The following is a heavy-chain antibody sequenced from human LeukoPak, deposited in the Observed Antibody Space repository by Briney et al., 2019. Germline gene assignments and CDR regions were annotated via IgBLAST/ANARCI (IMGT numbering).Heavy chain of an antibody. V-gene: IGHV3-33*01. CDR3: ARVFGPLWGSERWLQF. J-gene: IGHJ4*02. CDR1: GFTFSSYG. CDR2: IWYDGSNK. D-gene: IGHD5-24*01. Sequence: GRSLRPSCAASGFTFSSYGMHWVRQAPGKGLEWVAVIWYDGSNKYYADSVKGRFTISRDNPKNTLYLQMNSLRAEDTAVYYCARVFGPLWGSERWLQFWGQGTLVTVSS.